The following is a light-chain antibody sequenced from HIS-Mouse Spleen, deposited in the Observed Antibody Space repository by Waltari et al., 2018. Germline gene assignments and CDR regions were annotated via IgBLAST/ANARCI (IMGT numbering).Light chain of an antibody. J-gene: IGLJ1*01. CDR1: SSDVGGYNY. Sequence: QSALTQPASVSGSPGQSITISCTGTSSDVGGYNYVSWYQQHPGKAPKLMIYDVSTRPSGVSNRFSGSKSGNTASLTISGLQAEDEADYYCSSYTSRSVFGTGTKVTVL. V-gene: IGLV2-14*03. CDR3: SSYTSRSV. CDR2: DVS.